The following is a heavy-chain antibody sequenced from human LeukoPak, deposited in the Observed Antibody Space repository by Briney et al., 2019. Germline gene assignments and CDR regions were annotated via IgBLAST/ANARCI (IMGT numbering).Heavy chain of an antibody. Sequence: GGSLRLSCAASGFTFSNYAMGGVRQAPGKGLEWVSGISDTSDRTYYTDSVKGRFTISRDNSKNTVYLQMNSLRAADTAGYYCAKDIAGDVVPPYFHQWGQGTLVTVSS. V-gene: IGHV3-23*01. D-gene: IGHD6-6*01. CDR1: GFTFSNYA. CDR3: AKDIAGDVVPPYFHQ. J-gene: IGHJ4*02. CDR2: ISDTSDRT.